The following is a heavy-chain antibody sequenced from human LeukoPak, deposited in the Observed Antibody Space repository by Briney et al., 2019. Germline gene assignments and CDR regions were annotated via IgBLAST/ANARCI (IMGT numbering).Heavy chain of an antibody. CDR3: ARGGWFGELLNFDD. V-gene: IGHV4-59*01. CDR1: GGSISCYY. Sequence: SEPLSHTCTVSGGSISCYYRRWIRQPPGQGREGIGYIYYRVSANYNPSLKSLVTISVDTSKNQFSLKRSSVAAADTAVYYCARGGWFGELLNFDDGGQGTLVTV. J-gene: IGHJ4*02. D-gene: IGHD3-10*01. CDR2: IYYRVSA.